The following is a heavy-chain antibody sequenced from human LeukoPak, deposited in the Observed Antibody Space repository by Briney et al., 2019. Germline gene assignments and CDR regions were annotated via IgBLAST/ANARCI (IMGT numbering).Heavy chain of an antibody. V-gene: IGHV3-23*01. CDR3: AKDPCSSTSCYPFDY. J-gene: IGHJ4*02. D-gene: IGHD2-2*01. CDR2: ISGSGGST. CDR1: GFTISSYA. Sequence: GGSLRLSCAASGFTISSYAMSWVRQAPGKGLEWVSAISGSGGSTYYADSVKDRFTISRDNSKNTLYLQMNSLRAEDTAVYYCAKDPCSSTSCYPFDYWGQGTLVTVSS.